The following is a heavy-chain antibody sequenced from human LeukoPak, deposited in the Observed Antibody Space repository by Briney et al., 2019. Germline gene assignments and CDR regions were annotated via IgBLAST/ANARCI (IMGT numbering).Heavy chain of an antibody. V-gene: IGHV3-74*01. J-gene: IGHJ2*01. CDR2: INSDGIRT. CDR1: GFTFSNYW. CDR3: ARGGYGAYYFDL. Sequence: GGSLRLSCAASGFTFSNYWMHWVRQAPGKGLVWVTRINSDGIRTNYADSVKGRFTISRDNAENTLYLQMNSLRAEDTAVYYCARGGYGAYYFDLWGRGTLVTVSS. D-gene: IGHD4-17*01.